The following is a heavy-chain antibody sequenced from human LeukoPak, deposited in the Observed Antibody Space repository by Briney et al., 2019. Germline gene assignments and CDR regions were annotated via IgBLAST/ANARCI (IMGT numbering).Heavy chain of an antibody. CDR1: GGSMSSYY. J-gene: IGHJ5*02. CDR2: IYYSGST. D-gene: IGHD3-3*01. V-gene: IGHV4-59*01. CDR3: ARGYDFWSGQNWFDP. Sequence: SETLSLTCTVSGGSMSSYYWAWIRQPPGKGLEWIGFIYYSGSTNYNPSLKSRVTMSLDTSKNQFSLKLTSVIAADTAVYYCARGYDFWSGQNWFDPWGQGTLVTVS.